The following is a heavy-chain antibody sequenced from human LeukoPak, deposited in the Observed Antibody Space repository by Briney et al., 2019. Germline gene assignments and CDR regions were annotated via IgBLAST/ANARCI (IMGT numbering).Heavy chain of an antibody. Sequence: PSETLSLTCTVSGGSISSSSYYWGWIRQPPGKGLEWIGSIYYSGSTYYNPSLKSRVTISVDTSKNQFSPKLSSVTAADTAVYYCARGPTYQPIDFWGQGTLVTVSS. CDR1: GGSISSSSYY. J-gene: IGHJ4*02. D-gene: IGHD2-2*01. CDR2: IYYSGST. V-gene: IGHV4-39*07. CDR3: ARGPTYQPIDF.